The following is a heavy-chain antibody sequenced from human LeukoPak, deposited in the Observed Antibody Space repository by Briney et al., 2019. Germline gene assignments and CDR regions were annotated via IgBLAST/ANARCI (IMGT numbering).Heavy chain of an antibody. CDR1: GFTFSSYA. Sequence: GGSPRLSCAASGFTFSSYAMTWVRQAPGKGLEWVGRIKSKTDAGTTDYAAPVKGRFTISRDDSKNTLYLQMNSLKTEDTAVYYCTTDLGITMIRGVIVYWGQGTLVTVSS. CDR3: TTDLGITMIRGVIVY. D-gene: IGHD3-10*01. V-gene: IGHV3-15*01. J-gene: IGHJ4*02. CDR2: IKSKTDAGTT.